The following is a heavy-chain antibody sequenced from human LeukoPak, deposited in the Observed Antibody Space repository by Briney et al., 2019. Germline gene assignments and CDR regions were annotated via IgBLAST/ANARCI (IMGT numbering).Heavy chain of an antibody. CDR1: GYTFTNYD. Sequence: GASAKVSCKASGYTFTNYDINWVRQATGQGLEWMGYMNPNSGNSAYAQKFQGRVTITTDAPISTAYMELSGLRSEDTALYYCAREGLDYWGQGTLVTVSS. CDR3: AREGLDY. J-gene: IGHJ4*02. CDR2: MNPNSGNS. V-gene: IGHV1-8*03.